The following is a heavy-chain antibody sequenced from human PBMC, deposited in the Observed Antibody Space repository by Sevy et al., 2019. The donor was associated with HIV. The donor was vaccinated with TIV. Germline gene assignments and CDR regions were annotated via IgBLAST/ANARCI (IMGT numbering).Heavy chain of an antibody. CDR1: GFTFSTYS. J-gene: IGHJ4*02. Sequence: GGSLRLSCAASGFTFSTYSMSWVRQAPGKGLEWVSYISGFNNYIYYADSLRGRFTISRENAKNSLYLQMNNLRAEDTAVYYCARGASSGWDYFDYWGQGTLVTVSS. CDR2: ISGFNNYI. V-gene: IGHV3-21*01. D-gene: IGHD6-19*01. CDR3: ARGASSGWDYFDY.